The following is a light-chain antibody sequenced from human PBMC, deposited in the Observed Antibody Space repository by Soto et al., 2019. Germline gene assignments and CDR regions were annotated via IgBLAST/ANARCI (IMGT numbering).Light chain of an antibody. Sequence: ERVGTQARVTKSVSTGERATQSCSASQSVSRRYVAWCKKNPGQAPRLLSYGASSRATGIPDRFSGSGSGTDFTLTISRLEPEEVAVYGCQLYGSSPWTFGQGTKVDIK. V-gene: IGKV3-20*01. J-gene: IGKJ1*01. CDR3: QLYGSSPWT. CDR1: QSVSRRY. CDR2: GAS.